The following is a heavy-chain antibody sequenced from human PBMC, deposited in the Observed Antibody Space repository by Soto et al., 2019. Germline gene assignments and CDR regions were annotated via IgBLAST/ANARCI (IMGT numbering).Heavy chain of an antibody. V-gene: IGHV4-59*01. J-gene: IGHJ6*03. CDR1: GGSISSYY. D-gene: IGHD2-2*01. CDR2: IYYSGST. Sequence: SETLSLTCTVSGGSISSYYWSWIRQPPGKGLEWIGYIYYSGSTNYNPSLKSRVTISVDTSKNPFSLKLSSVTAADTAVYYCARGVSIVVVPAAPIPYYYMDVWGKGTTVTVSS. CDR3: ARGVSIVVVPAAPIPYYYMDV.